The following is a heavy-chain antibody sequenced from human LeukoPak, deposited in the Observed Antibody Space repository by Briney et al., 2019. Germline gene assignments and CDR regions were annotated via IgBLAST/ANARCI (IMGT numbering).Heavy chain of an antibody. Sequence: SYTLSLTCTVSGGSISSSSYCWVWIRQPPGKGREWIGTIFYSGTTYYHPSLKSRVTISVDTSKNQFSVKLSSVTAADTAVYSCARYYDGSGYYAASFYPWGQGTLVTVSS. CDR2: IFYSGTT. J-gene: IGHJ5*02. D-gene: IGHD3-22*01. CDR3: ARYYDGSGYYAASFYP. V-gene: IGHV4-39*01. CDR1: GGSISSSSYC.